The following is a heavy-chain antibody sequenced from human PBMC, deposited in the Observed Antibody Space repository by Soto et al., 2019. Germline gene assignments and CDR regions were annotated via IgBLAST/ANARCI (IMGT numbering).Heavy chain of an antibody. V-gene: IGHV4-30-4*01. Sequence: SETLSLTCTVSGGSISSGDYYWSWIRQPPGKGLEWIGYIYYSGSTYYNPSLKSRVTISVDTSKNQFSLKLSSVTAADTDDYYCACSPRPSEARPRFDYWGQGTLVTVSS. J-gene: IGHJ4*02. CDR1: GGSISSGDYY. CDR3: ACSPRPSEARPRFDY. CDR2: IYYSGST. D-gene: IGHD3-10*02.